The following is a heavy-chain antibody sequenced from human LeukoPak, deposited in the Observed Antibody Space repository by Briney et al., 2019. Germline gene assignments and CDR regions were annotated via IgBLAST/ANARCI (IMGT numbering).Heavy chain of an antibody. CDR2: MNPNSGNA. CDR3: ARGQSQFDY. V-gene: IGHV1-8*01. Sequence: GASVKVSCKAFGYTFTSYDINWVRQATGQGLEWMGWMNPNSGNAVYAQKFQGRVTMTRNTSITTAYMELTSLRSEDTAMYYCARGQSQFDYWGQGTLVTVSS. J-gene: IGHJ4*02. CDR1: GYTFTSYD.